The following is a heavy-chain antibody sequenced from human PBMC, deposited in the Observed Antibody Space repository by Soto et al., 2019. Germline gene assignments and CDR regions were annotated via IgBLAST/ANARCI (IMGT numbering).Heavy chain of an antibody. D-gene: IGHD2-21*01. J-gene: IGHJ5*02. CDR3: AKDAVYRDGLWLMDS. CDR2: VTGSGSQI. V-gene: IGHV3-23*01. CDR1: GFTISTYA. Sequence: GSLRLSCAASGFTISTYAMTWVRQAPGKGLECVSGVTGSGSQIYYADSVKGRFTISKDNSKNTLYLQMSSLREEDTALYYCAKDAVYRDGLWLMDSWGQGTLVTVSS.